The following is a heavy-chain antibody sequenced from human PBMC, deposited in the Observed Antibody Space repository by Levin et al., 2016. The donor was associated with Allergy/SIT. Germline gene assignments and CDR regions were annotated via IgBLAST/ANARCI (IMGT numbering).Heavy chain of an antibody. CDR1: GGSISSSSYY. CDR2: IYYSGST. J-gene: IGHJ4*02. Sequence: LRLSCTVSGGSISSSSYYWGWIRQPPGKGLEWIGYIYYSGSTYYNPSLKSRVTISVDTSKNQFSLKLSSVTAADTAVYYCARGSRQIPFDYWGQGTLVTVSS. CDR3: ARGSRQIPFDY. V-gene: IGHV4-31*03. D-gene: IGHD1-26*01.